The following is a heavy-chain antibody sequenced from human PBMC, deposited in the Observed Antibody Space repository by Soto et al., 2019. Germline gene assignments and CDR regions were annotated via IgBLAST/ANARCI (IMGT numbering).Heavy chain of an antibody. V-gene: IGHV3-23*01. CDR3: VKDAGIARYFDF. Sequence: GRFLRLLCXIAGFTFTKYDMSWIRQAPGRRLQWLSRLNGGGDRLKYADSVNGRFTISSDNSKHTVYLQMSSLRADDTAVPDCVKDAGIARYFDFWGQGTLATVSS. J-gene: IGHJ4*02. CDR2: LNGGGDRL. CDR1: GFTFTKYD.